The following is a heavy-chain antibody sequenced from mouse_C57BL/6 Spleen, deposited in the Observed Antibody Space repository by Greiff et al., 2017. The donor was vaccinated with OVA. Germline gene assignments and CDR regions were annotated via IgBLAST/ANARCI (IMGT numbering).Heavy chain of an antibody. J-gene: IGHJ1*03. Sequence: VQLQQSGAELVRPGTSVKLSCKASGYTFTSYWMHWVKQRPGQGLEWIGVIDPSDSYTNYNQKFKGKATLTVDTSSSTAYMQLSSLTSEDSAVYYCARGNGSSYFDVWGTGTTVTVSS. D-gene: IGHD1-1*01. V-gene: IGHV1-59*01. CDR3: ARGNGSSYFDV. CDR1: GYTFTSYW. CDR2: IDPSDSYT.